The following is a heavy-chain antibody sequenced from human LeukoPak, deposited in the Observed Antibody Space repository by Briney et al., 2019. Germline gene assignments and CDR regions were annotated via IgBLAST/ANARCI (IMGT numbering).Heavy chain of an antibody. D-gene: IGHD2-2*01. V-gene: IGHV4-4*07. CDR2: IYTSGST. Sequence: SETLSLTCTVSGGSISSYYWSWIRQPAGKGLEWIGRIYTSGSTNYNPSLKSRDTMSVDTSKNQFSLKLSSVTAADTAVYYCARGLRDCSSTSCYYYMDVWGKGTTVTVSS. CDR1: GGSISSYY. CDR3: ARGLRDCSSTSCYYYMDV. J-gene: IGHJ6*03.